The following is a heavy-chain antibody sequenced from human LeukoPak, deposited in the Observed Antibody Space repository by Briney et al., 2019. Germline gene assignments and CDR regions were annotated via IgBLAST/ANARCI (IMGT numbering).Heavy chain of an antibody. V-gene: IGHV1-2*02. J-gene: IGHJ3*02. Sequence: ASVKVSCKASGYSFTCYAMNWVRQAPGQGLEWMGWINPNSGGTNYAQKFQGRVTMTRDTSISTAYMELSRLRSDDTAVYYCARSAGDIGAFDIWGQGTMVTVSS. CDR2: INPNSGGT. CDR1: GYSFTCYA. CDR3: ARSAGDIGAFDI. D-gene: IGHD2-15*01.